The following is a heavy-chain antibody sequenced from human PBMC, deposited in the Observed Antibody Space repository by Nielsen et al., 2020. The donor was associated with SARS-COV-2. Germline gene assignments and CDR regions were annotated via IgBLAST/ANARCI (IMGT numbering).Heavy chain of an antibody. CDR1: GGSISGSY. V-gene: IGHV4-59*08. CDR3: ARVYCSDANYYPDYFDY. Sequence: SETLSLTCTVSGGSISGSYWSWIRQPPGKGLEWIGYIYYSGSTNYNPSLKSRVTISVDTSKNQFSLKLSSVTAADTAVYYCARVYCSDANYYPDYFDYWGQGTLVTVSS. CDR2: IYYSGST. J-gene: IGHJ4*02. D-gene: IGHD2-15*01.